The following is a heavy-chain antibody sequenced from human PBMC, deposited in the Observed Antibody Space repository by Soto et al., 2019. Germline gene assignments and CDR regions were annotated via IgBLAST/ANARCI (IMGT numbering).Heavy chain of an antibody. CDR3: ARADDSRGYYHTGGWYFDL. J-gene: IGHJ2*01. Sequence: QVQLQESGPGLVKPSQTLSLTCTVSGGSISSGGYYWSWIRQHPGKGLEWIGYIYYSGSTYYNPSLKIRVTISVDTSKNQFSLKLSSVTAADTAVYYCARADDSRGYYHTGGWYFDLWGRGTLVTVSS. D-gene: IGHD3-22*01. CDR2: IYYSGST. CDR1: GGSISSGGYY. V-gene: IGHV4-31*03.